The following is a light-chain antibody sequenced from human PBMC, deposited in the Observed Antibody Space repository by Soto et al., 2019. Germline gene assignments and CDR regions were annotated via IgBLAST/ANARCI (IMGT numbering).Light chain of an antibody. Sequence: DIQMTQSPSTLSASVGDRVTITCRASQSISSWLAWYQQKPGKAPKLLIYKASSLKSGVPSRFSGSVSGTEFTLTISRQQPDDFATYDCQLYNSYWTFGQGTKVEIK. CDR2: KAS. V-gene: IGKV1-5*03. J-gene: IGKJ1*01. CDR1: QSISSW. CDR3: QLYNSYWT.